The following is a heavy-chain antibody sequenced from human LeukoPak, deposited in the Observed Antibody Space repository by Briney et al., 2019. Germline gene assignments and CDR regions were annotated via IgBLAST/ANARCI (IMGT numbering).Heavy chain of an antibody. V-gene: IGHV3-48*04. CDR3: ARTEPSSRDT. CDR1: GFTLNTNY. Sequence: GGSLRLSCAASGFTLNTNYMNWVRQAPGKGLEWVSYISSSSSTIYYADSVKGRFTISRDNAKNSLYLQMNSLRAEDTAVYYCARTEPSSRDTWGQGTLVTVSS. J-gene: IGHJ5*02. CDR2: ISSSSSTI. D-gene: IGHD2-15*01.